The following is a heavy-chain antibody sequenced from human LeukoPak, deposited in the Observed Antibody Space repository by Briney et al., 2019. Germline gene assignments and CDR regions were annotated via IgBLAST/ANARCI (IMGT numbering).Heavy chain of an antibody. CDR3: ARGGDEYCSGGSCSDY. V-gene: IGHV1-18*01. J-gene: IGHJ4*02. D-gene: IGHD2-15*01. Sequence: ASVTVSCKASGYTFTIYGISWVRQAPGQGLEWMGWISAYNGNTNYAQKLQGRVTMTTDTSTSTAYMELRSLRSDDTAVYYCARGGDEYCSGGSCSDYWGQGTLVTVSS. CDR1: GYTFTIYG. CDR2: ISAYNGNT.